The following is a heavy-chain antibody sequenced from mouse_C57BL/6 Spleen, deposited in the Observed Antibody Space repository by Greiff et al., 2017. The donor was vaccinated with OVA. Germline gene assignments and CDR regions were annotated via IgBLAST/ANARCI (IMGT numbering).Heavy chain of an antibody. J-gene: IGHJ2*01. D-gene: IGHD1-1*01. CDR3: ARRSHYYGSSPYFDY. Sequence: VQLQQSGPELVKPGASVKIPCKASGYTFTDYNMDWVKQSHGKSLEWIGDINPNNGGTIYNQKFKGKATLTVDKSSSTAYMELRSLTSEDTAVYYCARRSHYYGSSPYFDYWGKGTTLTVSS. V-gene: IGHV1-18*01. CDR1: GYTFTDYN. CDR2: INPNNGGT.